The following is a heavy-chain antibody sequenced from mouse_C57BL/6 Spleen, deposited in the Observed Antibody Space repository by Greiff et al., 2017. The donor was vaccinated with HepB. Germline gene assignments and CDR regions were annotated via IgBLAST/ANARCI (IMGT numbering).Heavy chain of an antibody. CDR2: IDPSDSYT. J-gene: IGHJ2*01. V-gene: IGHV1-50*01. CDR3: ASKATVVRGDY. Sequence: QVHVKQPGAELVKPGASVKLSCKASGYTFTSYWMQWVKQRPGQGLEWIGEIDPSDSYTNYNQKFKGKATLTVDTSSSTAYMQLSSLTSEDSAVYYCASKATVVRGDYWGQGTTLTVSS. D-gene: IGHD1-1*01. CDR1: GYTFTSYW.